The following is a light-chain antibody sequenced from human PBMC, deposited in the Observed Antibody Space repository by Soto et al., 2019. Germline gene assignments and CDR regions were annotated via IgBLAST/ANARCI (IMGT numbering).Light chain of an antibody. V-gene: IGLV1-40*01. CDR3: QSFDSSLRDYV. CDR1: SSNIGAGYD. Sequence: QPVLTQPPSVSGAPGQRVTISCTGSSSNIGAGYDVHWYQQLPGTAPKLLIYRNDTRPSGVPDRFSGSKSGTSASLAITGLQAEDEADYYCQSFDSSLRDYVFGTGTKLTVL. J-gene: IGLJ1*01. CDR2: RND.